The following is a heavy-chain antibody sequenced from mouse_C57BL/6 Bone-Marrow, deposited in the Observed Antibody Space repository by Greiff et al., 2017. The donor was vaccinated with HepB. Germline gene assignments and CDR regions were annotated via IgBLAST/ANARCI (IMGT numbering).Heavy chain of an antibody. J-gene: IGHJ3*01. CDR2: IDPSDSYT. CDR3: ARGVLDYDYDEGYAY. V-gene: IGHV1-69*01. Sequence: VQLQQPGAELVMPGASVKLSCKASGYTFTSYWMHWVKQRPGQGLEWIGEIDPSDSYTNYNQKFKGKSTLTVDKSSSTAYMQLSSLTSEDSAVYYCARGVLDYDYDEGYAYWGQGTLVTVSA. CDR1: GYTFTSYW. D-gene: IGHD2-4*01.